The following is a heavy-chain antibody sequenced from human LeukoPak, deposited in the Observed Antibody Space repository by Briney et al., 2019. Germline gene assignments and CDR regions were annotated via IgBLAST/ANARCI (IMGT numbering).Heavy chain of an antibody. CDR3: ARDPYYDYVWGRYRPKEGPDT. CDR2: ISAYNGNT. D-gene: IGHD3-16*02. V-gene: IGHV1-18*01. Sequence: ASVKVSCKASGYTFTSYGISWVRQAPGQGLEWMGWISAYNGNTNYAQKLQGRVTMTTDTSTSTAYMELRSLRSHDTAVYYCARDPYYDYVWGRYRPKEGPDTWGQGTLVTVSS. CDR1: GYTFTSYG. J-gene: IGHJ5*02.